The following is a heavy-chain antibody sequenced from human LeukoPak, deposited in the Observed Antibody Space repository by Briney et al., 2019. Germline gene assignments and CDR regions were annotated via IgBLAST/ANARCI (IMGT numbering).Heavy chain of an antibody. Sequence: PGASVKVSCKASGGTFSSYAISWVRQAPGQGLEWMGWMNPNSGNTGYAQKFQGRVTMTRNTSISTAYMELSSLRSEDTAVYYCVVGSSSTPYFDYWGQGTLVTVSS. CDR2: MNPNSGNT. CDR3: VVGSSSTPYFDY. D-gene: IGHD6-6*01. V-gene: IGHV1-8*02. CDR1: GGTFSSYA. J-gene: IGHJ4*02.